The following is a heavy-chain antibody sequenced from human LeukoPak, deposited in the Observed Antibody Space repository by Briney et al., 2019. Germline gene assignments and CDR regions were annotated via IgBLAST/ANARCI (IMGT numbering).Heavy chain of an antibody. CDR2: IKSKTDGATT. CDR3: TTDYCATANDAFDI. CDR1: GFTFSNAW. D-gene: IGHD2-15*01. V-gene: IGHV3-15*01. Sequence: GGSLTLSCAASGFTFSNAWMSWVRQAAGKGLEWVGRIKSKTDGATTDYAAPVKGRFTIPRDDSKNTLYLQMNSLKTEDTAVYYCTTDYCATANDAFDIWGQGTMVTVSS. J-gene: IGHJ3*02.